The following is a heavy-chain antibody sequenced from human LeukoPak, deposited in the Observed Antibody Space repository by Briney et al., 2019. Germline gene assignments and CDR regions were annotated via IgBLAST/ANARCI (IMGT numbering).Heavy chain of an antibody. CDR2: ISSSGSTI. V-gene: IGHV3-48*03. D-gene: IGHD3-10*01. J-gene: IGHJ4*02. CDR3: ARNLLLWFGEPRGGFDY. Sequence: GGSLRLSCAASGFTFSSYEMNWVRQAPGKGLEWVSYISSSGSTIYYADSVKGRFTISRDNAKNSPYLQMNSLRAEDTAVYYCARNLLLWFGEPRGGFDYWGQGTLVTVSS. CDR1: GFTFSSYE.